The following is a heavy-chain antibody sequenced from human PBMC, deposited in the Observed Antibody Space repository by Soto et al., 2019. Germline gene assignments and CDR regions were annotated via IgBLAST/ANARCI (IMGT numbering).Heavy chain of an antibody. CDR1: GFTFSSYA. D-gene: IGHD1-26*01. CDR3: ASSSGSVGATPVGYYYGMDV. J-gene: IGHJ6*02. CDR2: ISYDGSNK. Sequence: QVQLVESGGGVVQPGRSLRLSCAASGFTFSSYAMHWVRQAPGKGLEWVAVISYDGSNKYYADSVKGRFTISRDNSKNTLYLQMNSLRAEDTAVYYCASSSGSVGATPVGYYYGMDVWGQGTTVTVSS. V-gene: IGHV3-30-3*01.